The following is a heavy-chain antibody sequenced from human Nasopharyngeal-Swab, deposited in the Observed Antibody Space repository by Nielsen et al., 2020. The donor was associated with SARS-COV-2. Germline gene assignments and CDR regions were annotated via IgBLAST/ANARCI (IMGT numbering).Heavy chain of an antibody. Sequence: SVKVSCKASGGTFSSYAISWVRQDPGQGLEWMGGIIHIFGTANYAQKFQGRVTITADKSTSTAYMELSSLRSEDTAVYYCARNPVDYDYDCGSYRYRTFDYWGQGTLVTVSS. CDR2: IIHIFGTA. D-gene: IGHD3-16*02. V-gene: IGHV1-69*06. J-gene: IGHJ4*02. CDR1: GGTFSSYA. CDR3: ARNPVDYDYDCGSYRYRTFDY.